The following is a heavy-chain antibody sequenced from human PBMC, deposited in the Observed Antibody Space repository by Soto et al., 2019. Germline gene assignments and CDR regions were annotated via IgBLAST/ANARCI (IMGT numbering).Heavy chain of an antibody. D-gene: IGHD3-10*01. Sequence: GDSLKVSYTASGYTFTIYGISWVRQAPGQGLEWMGWISAYNGNTNYAQKLQVRVTMTTDTSTSTAYMELRSLRSDDTAVDYCARVGSGSYYVPVYYYGMDVRRQGTTVTV. V-gene: IGHV1-18*04. CDR2: ISAYNGNT. CDR1: GYTFTIYG. J-gene: IGHJ6*01. CDR3: ARVGSGSYYVPVYYYGMDV.